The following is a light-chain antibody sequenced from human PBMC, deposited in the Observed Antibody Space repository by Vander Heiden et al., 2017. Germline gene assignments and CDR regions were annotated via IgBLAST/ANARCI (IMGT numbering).Light chain of an antibody. CDR3: QSADSSGIYEV. CDR1: ALPKQY. J-gene: IGLJ2*01. Sequence: YELTQPPSVSVSPGQTARITCSGNALPKQYAYWYQQKPGQAPVLGIYKNSERPSVIPERFSGSSSGTTVTLTISRVQAEDEADYYCQSADSSGIYEVFGGGTKLTVL. V-gene: IGLV3-25*03. CDR2: KNS.